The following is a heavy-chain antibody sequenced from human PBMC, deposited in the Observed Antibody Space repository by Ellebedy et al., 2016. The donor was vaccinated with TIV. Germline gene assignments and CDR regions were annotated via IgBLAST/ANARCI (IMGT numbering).Heavy chain of an antibody. D-gene: IGHD3-10*01. Sequence: GESLKISCAASEFTVSSNFMSLVRQAPGRGLEWVSTISDVGTINYADSVKGRFTISRDNSKNTVFLQMNSLRADDTAVYYCAKVEFYGSDASFWGQGTLVTVSS. J-gene: IGHJ4*02. CDR2: ISDVGTI. V-gene: IGHV3-53*01. CDR1: EFTVSSNF. CDR3: AKVEFYGSDASF.